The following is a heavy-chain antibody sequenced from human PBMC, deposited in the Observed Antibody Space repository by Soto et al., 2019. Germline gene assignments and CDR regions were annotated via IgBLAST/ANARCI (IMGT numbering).Heavy chain of an antibody. CDR3: ARSRGTMVRGVIISVPDYYYGMDV. D-gene: IGHD3-10*01. V-gene: IGHV3-33*01. J-gene: IGHJ6*02. CDR1: GFTFSSYG. Sequence: PGGSLRLSCAASGFTFSSYGMHWVRQAPGKGLEWVAVIWYDGSNKYYADSVKGRFTISRDNSKNTPYLQMNSLRAEDTAVYYCARSRGTMVRGVIISVPDYYYGMDVWGQGTTVTVSS. CDR2: IWYDGSNK.